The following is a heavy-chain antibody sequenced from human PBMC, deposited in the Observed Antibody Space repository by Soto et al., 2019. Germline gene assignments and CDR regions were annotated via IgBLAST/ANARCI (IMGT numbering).Heavy chain of an antibody. V-gene: IGHV4-59*01. CDR3: ARGAGEELRYFDWPIDY. Sequence: SETLSLTCTVSGGSISSYYWSWIRQPPGKGLEWIGYIYYSGSTNYNPSLKSRVTISVDTSKNQFSLTLSSVTAADTAVYYCARGAGEELRYFDWPIDYWGQGTLVTVSS. CDR1: GGSISSYY. D-gene: IGHD3-9*01. J-gene: IGHJ4*02. CDR2: IYYSGST.